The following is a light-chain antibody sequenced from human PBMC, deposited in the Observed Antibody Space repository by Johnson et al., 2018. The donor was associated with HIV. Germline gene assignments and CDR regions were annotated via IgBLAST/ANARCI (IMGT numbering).Light chain of an antibody. CDR2: DNN. CDR1: SSNIGNNY. J-gene: IGLJ1*01. V-gene: IGLV1-51*01. Sequence: QSVLTQPPSVSAAPGQKVTISCSGSSSNIGNNYVSWYQQLPGTAPKLLIYDNNKRPSGIPDRFSGSKSGTSATLGITGLQTGDEADYYCGTWDSSLSVDNYVLGTGTKCTVL. CDR3: GTWDSSLSVDNYV.